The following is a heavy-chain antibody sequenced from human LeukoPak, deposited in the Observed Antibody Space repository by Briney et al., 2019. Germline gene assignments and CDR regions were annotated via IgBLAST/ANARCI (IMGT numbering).Heavy chain of an antibody. V-gene: IGHV3-7*01. Sequence: GGSLRLSCVASGFTLSPYWMSWVRQAPGKGLDWVATISDDGSEKRYVDSVKGRFSVSRDDAKNSLYLEMNSLRAEDTAVYYCARDGHAYGHGSPHYWGQGTLVTVSS. CDR2: ISDDGSEK. CDR1: GFTLSPYW. D-gene: IGHD3-10*01. CDR3: ARDGHAYGHGSPHY. J-gene: IGHJ4*02.